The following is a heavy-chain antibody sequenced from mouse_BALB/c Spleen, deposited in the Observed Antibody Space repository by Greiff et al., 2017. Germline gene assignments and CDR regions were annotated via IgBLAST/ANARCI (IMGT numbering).Heavy chain of an antibody. CDR1: GYTFTDYE. CDR2: IDPETGGT. D-gene: IGHD2-14*01. Sequence: VKLQESGAELVRPGASVTLSCKASGYTFTDYEMHWVKQTPVHGLEWIGAIDPETGGTAYNQKFKGKATLTADKSSSTAYMELRSLTSEDSAVYYCTRKHYRYDGFAYWGQGTLVTVSA. J-gene: IGHJ3*01. V-gene: IGHV1-15*01. CDR3: TRKHYRYDGFAY.